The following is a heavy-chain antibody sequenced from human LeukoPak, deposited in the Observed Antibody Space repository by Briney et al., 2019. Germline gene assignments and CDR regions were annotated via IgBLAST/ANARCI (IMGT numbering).Heavy chain of an antibody. CDR1: GYTFTSYD. J-gene: IGHJ4*02. Sequence: GASVKVSYKASGYTFTSYDVNWVRQATGQGLEWMGWVNPNSGNTAYAQNFQGRVTMTSDTSINTAYMELSSLRSEDTAVYYCARGAWTSSFDYWGQGTLVTVSS. D-gene: IGHD6-6*01. V-gene: IGHV1-8*01. CDR3: ARGAWTSSFDY. CDR2: VNPNSGNT.